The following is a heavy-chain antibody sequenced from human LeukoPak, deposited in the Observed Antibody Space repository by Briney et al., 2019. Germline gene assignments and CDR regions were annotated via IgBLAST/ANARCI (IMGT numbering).Heavy chain of an antibody. CDR2: INSDGSST. V-gene: IGHV3-74*01. CDR1: GFTFSNYW. J-gene: IGHJ4*02. CDR3: ARVSGTYFFDY. D-gene: IGHD1-26*01. Sequence: GGSLRPSCAASGFTFSNYWVHWVRQAPGKGLVWVSRINSDGSSTSNADSVKGRFTMSRDNAKNTLYLQMNSLRADDTAVYYCARVSGTYFFDYWGQGTLVTVSS.